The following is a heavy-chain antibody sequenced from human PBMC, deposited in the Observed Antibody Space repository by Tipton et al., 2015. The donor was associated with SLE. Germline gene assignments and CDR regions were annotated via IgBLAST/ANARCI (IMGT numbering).Heavy chain of an antibody. CDR1: GVSISSSY. V-gene: IGHV4-4*07. D-gene: IGHD6-19*01. CDR2: IYKTGIT. Sequence: TLSLTCTVSGVSISSSYWSWIRQPAGMPLEWIGRIYKTGITNYNPSLKGRLSMSVDTSKAHFSLNLNSVTAADTAIYYCAREKENTGWFWLNAFDVWGRGTLVTVST. CDR3: AREKENTGWFWLNAFDV. J-gene: IGHJ3*01.